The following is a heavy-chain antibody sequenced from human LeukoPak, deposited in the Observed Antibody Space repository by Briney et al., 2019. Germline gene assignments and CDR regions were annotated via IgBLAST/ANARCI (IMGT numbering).Heavy chain of an antibody. CDR2: ISYDGSNK. CDR3: ARVIHYDFWSGYLVPYYYYGMDV. V-gene: IGHV3-30-3*01. Sequence: GGSLRLSCAASGFTFSSYAMHWVRQAPGKGLEWVAVISYDGSNKHYADSVKGRFTISRDNSKNTLYLQMNSLRAEDTAVYYCARVIHYDFWSGYLVPYYYYGMDVWGQGTTVTVSS. J-gene: IGHJ6*02. D-gene: IGHD3-3*01. CDR1: GFTFSSYA.